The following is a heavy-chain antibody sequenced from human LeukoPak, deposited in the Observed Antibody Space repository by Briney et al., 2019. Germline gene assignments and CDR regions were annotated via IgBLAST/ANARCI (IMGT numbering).Heavy chain of an antibody. V-gene: IGHV4-4*07. J-gene: IGHJ5*02. Sequence: PETLSLTCTVSGGSISSYYWSWIRQPAGKGLEWIGRIYTSGSTNYNPSLKSRVTMSVDTSKNQFSLKLSSVTAADTAVYYCARARPDYYDSSGYFWFDPWGQGTLVTVSS. CDR1: GGSISSYY. D-gene: IGHD3-22*01. CDR2: IYTSGST. CDR3: ARARPDYYDSSGYFWFDP.